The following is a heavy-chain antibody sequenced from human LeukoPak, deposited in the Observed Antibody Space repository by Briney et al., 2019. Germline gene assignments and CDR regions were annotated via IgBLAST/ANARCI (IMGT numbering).Heavy chain of an antibody. CDR3: ARGTYYYGSGSYSY. V-gene: IGHV1-2*02. D-gene: IGHD3-10*01. CDR2: INPNSGGT. J-gene: IGHJ4*02. CDR1: GYTFTGYY. Sequence: AAVKVSCKASGYTFTGYYMHWVRQAPGQGLEWMGWINPNSGGTNYAQKFQGRVTMTRDTSISTAYMELSRLRSDDTAVYYCARGTYYYGSGSYSYWGQGTLVTVSS.